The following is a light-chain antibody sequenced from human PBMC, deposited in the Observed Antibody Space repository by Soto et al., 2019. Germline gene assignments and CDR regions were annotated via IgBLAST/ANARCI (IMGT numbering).Light chain of an antibody. J-gene: IGKJ1*01. CDR3: QQYNNWPPWT. Sequence: EIVMTQSPATLYVSPGERATLSCRASQSVSSNLAWYQQKPGQAPRLLIYGASTRATGIPARFSGSGSGTEFTLTISSLQSEYFAVYYCQQYNNWPPWTFGQGTKVEIK. CDR1: QSVSSN. V-gene: IGKV3-15*01. CDR2: GAS.